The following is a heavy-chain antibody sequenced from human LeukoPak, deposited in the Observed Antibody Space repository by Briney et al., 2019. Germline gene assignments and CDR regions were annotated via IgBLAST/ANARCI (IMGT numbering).Heavy chain of an antibody. D-gene: IGHD3-22*01. CDR3: ARQPGVTYYYDSSGYWGLDAFDI. V-gene: IGHV3-48*03. J-gene: IGHJ3*02. Sequence: PGGSLRLSCAASGFTFSSYEMNWVRQAPGKGLEWVSCISSSGSTIYYADSVKGRFTISRDNAKNSLYLQMNSLRAEDTAVYYCARQPGVTYYYDSSGYWGLDAFDIWGQGTMVTVSS. CDR2: ISSSGSTI. CDR1: GFTFSSYE.